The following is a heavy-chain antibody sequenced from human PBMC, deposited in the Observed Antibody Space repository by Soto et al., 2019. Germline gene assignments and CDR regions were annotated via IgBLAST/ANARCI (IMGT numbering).Heavy chain of an antibody. CDR1: GGSISSSNW. D-gene: IGHD4-17*01. V-gene: IGHV4-4*02. J-gene: IGHJ4*02. CDR3: ARAAYDYGDYPYFDY. CDR2: IYHSGST. Sequence: PSETLSLTCAVSGGSISSSNWWSWVRQPPGKGLEWIGYIYHSGSTYYNPSLKSRVTISVDRSKNQFSLKLSSVTAADTAVYYCARAAYDYGDYPYFDYWGQGTLVTVSS.